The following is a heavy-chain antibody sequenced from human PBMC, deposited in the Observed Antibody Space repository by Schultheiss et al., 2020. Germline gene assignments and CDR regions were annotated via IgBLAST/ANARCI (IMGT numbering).Heavy chain of an antibody. Sequence: KISCKASGGTFSSYAISWVRQAPGQGLEWMGGIIPIFGTANYAQKFQGRVTITADKSTSTAYMELSSLRSEDTAVYYCARGRGHYDSIWGMVAVWGQGTTVTVSS. J-gene: IGHJ6*02. CDR2: IIPIFGTA. V-gene: IGHV1-69*06. CDR3: ARGRGHYDSIWGMVAV. D-gene: IGHD3-22*01. CDR1: GGTFSSYA.